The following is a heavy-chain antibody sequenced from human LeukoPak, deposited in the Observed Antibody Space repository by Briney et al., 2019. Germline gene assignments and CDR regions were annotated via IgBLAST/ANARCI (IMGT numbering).Heavy chain of an antibody. CDR3: ARDSRSFPHSSSWPLDY. J-gene: IGHJ4*02. CDR1: GYTFTSYG. Sequence: GASVKVPCKASGYTFTSYGISWVRQAPGQGLEWMGWISAYNGNTNYAQKLQGRVTMTTDTSTSTAYMELRSLRSDDTAVYYCARDSRSFPHSSSWPLDYWGQGTLVTVSS. CDR2: ISAYNGNT. D-gene: IGHD6-13*01. V-gene: IGHV1-18*01.